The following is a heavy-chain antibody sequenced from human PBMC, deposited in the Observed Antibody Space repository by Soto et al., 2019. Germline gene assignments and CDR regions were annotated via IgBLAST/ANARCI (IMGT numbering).Heavy chain of an antibody. J-gene: IGHJ6*02. CDR1: GGSISSYY. Sequence: QVQLQESGPGLVKPSETLSLSCTVSGGSISSYYWSWFRQSPGKRMEWIGYVHHSWGSSYNPSLQSRVALSLDPSKSQSSLKVTSVTATDTAVYYCARQGFGPLHGLVDVWGQGTTVTVSS. CDR2: VHHSWGS. D-gene: IGHD3-10*01. V-gene: IGHV4-59*08. CDR3: ARQGFGPLHGLVDV.